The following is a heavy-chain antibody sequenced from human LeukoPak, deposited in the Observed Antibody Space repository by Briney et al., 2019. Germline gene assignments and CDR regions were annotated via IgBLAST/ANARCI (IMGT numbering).Heavy chain of an antibody. D-gene: IGHD5-12*01. CDR2: INHSGST. CDR3: ARGGRGYSGYDSNWFDP. CDR1: GGSFSGYY. Sequence: EPSETLSLTCAVYGGSFSGYYWSWIRQPPGKGLEWIGEINHSGSTNYNPSLKSRVTISVDTSKNQFSLILSSVTAADTAVYYCARGGRGYSGYDSNWFDPWGQGTLVTVSS. V-gene: IGHV4-34*01. J-gene: IGHJ5*02.